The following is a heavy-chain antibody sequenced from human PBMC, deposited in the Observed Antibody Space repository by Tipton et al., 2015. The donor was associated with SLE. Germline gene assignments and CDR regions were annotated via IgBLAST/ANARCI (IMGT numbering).Heavy chain of an antibody. J-gene: IGHJ4*02. CDR1: GGSFSVYY. Sequence: TLSLTCAVYGGSFSVYYWSWIRQPPGKGLEWIGEINHRGSTNYNPSLKSRVTISVDRSKKQFSLKLRSVTAADTAVYYWAGCGGGSCYAYWGRGTPVTVSS. D-gene: IGHD2-15*01. CDR2: INHRGST. V-gene: IGHV4-34*01. CDR3: AGCGGGSCYAY.